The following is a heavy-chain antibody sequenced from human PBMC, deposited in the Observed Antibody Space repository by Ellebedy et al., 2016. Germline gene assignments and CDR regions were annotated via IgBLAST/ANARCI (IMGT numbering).Heavy chain of an antibody. CDR3: ARGISPAGPPAQDY. CDR1: RYTFTSYD. V-gene: IGHV1-8*01. CDR2: MNPNSGNT. J-gene: IGHJ4*02. D-gene: IGHD2-2*01. Sequence: ASVKVSXKASRYTFTSYDINWVRQATGQGLEWMGWMNPNSGNTGNAQKFQGRVTMTRNTSISTAYMELSSLRYDDTAVYYCARGISPAGPPAQDYWGQGTLVTVSS.